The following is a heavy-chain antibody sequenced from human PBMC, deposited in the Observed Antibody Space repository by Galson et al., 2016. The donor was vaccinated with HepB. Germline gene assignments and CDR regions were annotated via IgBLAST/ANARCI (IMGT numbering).Heavy chain of an antibody. Sequence: PLSLTCTVSGGSMSSDDYNWSWVRQPPGKGLEWIGYIYYTGGTNYNPSLKSRLTISIDTSKNQFSLKLNFVTAADTAVYFCVRGSGSYFENWGQGSLVTVSS. CDR1: GGSMSSDDYN. D-gene: IGHD3-10*01. CDR3: VRGSGSYFEN. J-gene: IGHJ4*02. CDR2: IYYTGGT. V-gene: IGHV4-30-4*01.